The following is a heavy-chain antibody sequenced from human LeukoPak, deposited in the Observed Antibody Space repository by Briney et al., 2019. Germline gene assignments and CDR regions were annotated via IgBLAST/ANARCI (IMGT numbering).Heavy chain of an antibody. D-gene: IGHD3-10*02. J-gene: IGHJ6*04. Sequence: GGSLRLSCAASGFTFSSFEMNWVRQAPGKGLEWISYIGDSGSTKYYADSVKGRFTISRDNAKNSLFLQMNSLGAEDTAVYYCAELGITMIGGVWGKGTTVTISS. CDR3: AELGITMIGGV. V-gene: IGHV3-48*03. CDR1: GFTFSSFE. CDR2: IGDSGSTK.